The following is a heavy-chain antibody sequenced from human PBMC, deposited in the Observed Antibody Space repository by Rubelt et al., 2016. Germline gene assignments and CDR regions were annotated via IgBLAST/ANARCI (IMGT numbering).Heavy chain of an antibody. CDR2: IKQDGSEK. D-gene: IGHD1-26*01. Sequence: EVQLVESGGGLVQPGGSLRLSCAASGFTFSNYWMNWVRQAPGKGLEWVANIKQDGSEKYYVDSVKGRFTISRDNAKNSLYLQMNSLRAEDTAVYYCARDIGGDYWGQGTLVTVSS. CDR1: GFTFSNYW. J-gene: IGHJ4*02. CDR3: ARDIGGDY. V-gene: IGHV3-7*01.